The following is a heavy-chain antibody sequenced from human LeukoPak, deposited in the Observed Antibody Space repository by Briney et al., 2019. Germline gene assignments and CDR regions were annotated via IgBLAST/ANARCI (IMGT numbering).Heavy chain of an antibody. J-gene: IGHJ4*02. D-gene: IGHD2-2*02. V-gene: IGHV3-49*03. CDR2: VRSKLFGGVT. CDR1: GFTFGDYA. Sequence: GGSLRLSCTTSGFTFGDYALSWFRQAPGKGLEWVGFVRSKLFGGVTEYAASVKGRFSISRDDSKIIVYLQMNSLKTEDTAVYYCVRSILFLAYWGQGTLVTVSS. CDR3: VRSILFLAY.